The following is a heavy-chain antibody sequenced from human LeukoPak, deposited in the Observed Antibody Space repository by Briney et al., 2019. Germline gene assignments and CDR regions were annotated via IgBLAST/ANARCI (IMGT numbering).Heavy chain of an antibody. Sequence: SETLSLTCAVYGGSFSGYYWSWIRQHPGKGLEWIGYIYYSGSTYYNPSLKSRVTISVDTSKNQFSLKLSSVTAADTAVYYCARSPSTWGGAFDIWGQGTMVTVSS. CDR1: GGSFSGYY. D-gene: IGHD7-27*01. CDR3: ARSPSTWGGAFDI. V-gene: IGHV4-31*11. J-gene: IGHJ3*02. CDR2: IYYSGST.